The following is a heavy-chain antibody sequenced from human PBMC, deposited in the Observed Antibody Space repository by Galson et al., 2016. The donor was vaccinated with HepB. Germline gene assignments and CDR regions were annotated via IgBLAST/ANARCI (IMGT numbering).Heavy chain of an antibody. V-gene: IGHV3-53*01. Sequence: SLRLSCAASGFTVISHYMSWVRQAPGKGLEWVSIIYNGGETYYVDSLKGRFTISRDNSKNTLYLQMNSLRADDTAVYYCARGGERDWGQGTLVTVSS. J-gene: IGHJ4*02. D-gene: IGHD3-16*01. CDR1: GFTVISHY. CDR2: IYNGGET. CDR3: ARGGERD.